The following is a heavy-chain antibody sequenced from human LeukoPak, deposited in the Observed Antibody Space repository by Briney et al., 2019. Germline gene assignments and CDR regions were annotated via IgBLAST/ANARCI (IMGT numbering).Heavy chain of an antibody. CDR3: ARASSGWADNDY. Sequence: GGPLRLSCAASGFTFSSYWMHWVRQAPGKGLVWVSRINSDGSSTTYADSVKGRFTISRDNAKDTLYLQMNSLRAEDTAVYYCARASSGWADNDYWGQGTLVTVSS. J-gene: IGHJ4*02. D-gene: IGHD6-19*01. V-gene: IGHV3-74*01. CDR1: GFTFSSYW. CDR2: INSDGSST.